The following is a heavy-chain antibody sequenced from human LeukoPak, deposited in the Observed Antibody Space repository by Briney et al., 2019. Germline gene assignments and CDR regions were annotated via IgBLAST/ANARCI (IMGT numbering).Heavy chain of an antibody. V-gene: IGHV1-69*13. CDR3: AREPTSSIAAAGIRWFDP. Sequence: SVKVSCKASGGTFSSYAISWVRQAPGQGLEWMGGIITIFDTGNYAQKFQGRVTITADESTSTAYMELSSLRSEDTAVYYCAREPTSSIAAAGIRWFDPWGQGTLVTVSS. J-gene: IGHJ5*02. CDR2: IITIFDTG. CDR1: GGTFSSYA. D-gene: IGHD6-13*01.